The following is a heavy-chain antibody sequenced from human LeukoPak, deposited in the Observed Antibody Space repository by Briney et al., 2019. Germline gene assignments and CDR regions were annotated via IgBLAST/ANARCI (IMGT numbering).Heavy chain of an antibody. J-gene: IGHJ3*02. CDR2: IYSDGSRT. Sequence: PGGSLRLSCAASGFTFSSFAMHWVRQAPGKGLEYLSAIYSDGSRTYYADSVKGRFTISRDNSKNTLYLQMNSLRAEDTAVYYCARPPPIAARRRSPSGAFDIWGQGTMVTVSS. D-gene: IGHD6-6*01. CDR1: GFTFSSFA. CDR3: ARPPPIAARRRSPSGAFDI. V-gene: IGHV3-64*04.